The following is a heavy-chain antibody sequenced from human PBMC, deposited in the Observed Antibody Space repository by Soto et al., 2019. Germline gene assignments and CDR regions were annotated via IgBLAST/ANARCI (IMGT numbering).Heavy chain of an antibody. J-gene: IGHJ4*02. CDR3: AKDRIRFGELFSH. CDR1: GFTFSSYA. Sequence: PGGSLRLSCTDSGFTFSSYAMSWVRQAPGEGLEWVSAISGSGGSPYYADSVKGRFTISRDNSKNTLYLQMNSLRAEDTAVYYCAKDRIRFGELFSHWGQGTVVTVS. CDR2: ISGSGGSP. D-gene: IGHD3-10*01. V-gene: IGHV3-23*01.